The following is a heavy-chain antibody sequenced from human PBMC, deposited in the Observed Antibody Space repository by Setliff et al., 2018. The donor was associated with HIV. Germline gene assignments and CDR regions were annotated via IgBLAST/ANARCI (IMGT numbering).Heavy chain of an antibody. V-gene: IGHV4-4*08. CDR2: IYTSGST. Sequence: SETLSLTCTVSGGSISSYYWSWIRQPPGKALEWIGYIYTSGSTNYNPSLKSRVTTSIDTSKKQFSLRLTSVTAADSAVYYCARQVTVVGYFETAAGSFNYWGPGTLVTVSS. J-gene: IGHJ4*02. CDR3: ARQVTVVGYFETAAGSFNY. CDR1: GGSISSYY. D-gene: IGHD2-21*01.